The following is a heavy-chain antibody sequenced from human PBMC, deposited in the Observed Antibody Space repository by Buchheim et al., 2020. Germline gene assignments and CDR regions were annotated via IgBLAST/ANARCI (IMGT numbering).Heavy chain of an antibody. J-gene: IGHJ6*02. CDR3: ARVTVPAAPSRNYYYYGMDV. V-gene: IGHV4-59*01. CDR1: GGSISSYY. CDR2: IYYSGST. D-gene: IGHD2-2*01. Sequence: QVQLQESGPGLVKPSETLSLTCTVSGGSISSYYWSWIRQPPGKGLEWIGYIYYSGSTNYNPSLKSRVTISVDTSKNQFSLKLSSVTAADTAVYYCARVTVPAAPSRNYYYYGMDVWGQGTT.